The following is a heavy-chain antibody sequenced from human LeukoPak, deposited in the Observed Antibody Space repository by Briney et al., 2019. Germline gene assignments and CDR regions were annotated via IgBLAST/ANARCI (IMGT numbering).Heavy chain of an antibody. CDR3: ADIGGGGSNTR. CDR1: GFTVSDHY. J-gene: IGHJ1*01. CDR2: IRKKSDRYTT. Sequence: GGSLRLSCVASGFTVSDHYLDWVRQAPGKGLEWVGLIRKKSDRYTTEYAASVKGRFTISRDDSTNSVYLQMSSLKSEDTAVYYCADIGGGGSNTRWGEGTVVTVS. D-gene: IGHD2-15*01. V-gene: IGHV3-72*01.